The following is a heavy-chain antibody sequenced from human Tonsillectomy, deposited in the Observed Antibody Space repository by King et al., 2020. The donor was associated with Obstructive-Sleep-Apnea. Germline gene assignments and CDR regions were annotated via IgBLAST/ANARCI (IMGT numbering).Heavy chain of an antibody. D-gene: IGHD4-23*01. V-gene: IGHV3-30*18. CDR3: AKGTPELDY. Sequence: VQLVESGGGVVQPGRSLRLSCEASGLTFSAHGMHWVRQAPGKGLEWVALISYDGNNQYYADSVKGRFTISRDNSKSALFLQMNSLRVEDTAIYYCAKGTPELDYWGQGTLVSVSS. J-gene: IGHJ4*02. CDR2: ISYDGNNQ. CDR1: GLTFSAHG.